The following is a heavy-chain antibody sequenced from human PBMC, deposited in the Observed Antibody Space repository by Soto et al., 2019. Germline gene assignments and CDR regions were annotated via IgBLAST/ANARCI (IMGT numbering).Heavy chain of an antibody. D-gene: IGHD4-17*01. CDR1: GGTFSSYT. CDR2: IIPILGIA. V-gene: IGHV1-69*02. J-gene: IGHJ6*03. CDR3: ASHYGDYGSAVGFYYYYMDV. Sequence: ASVKVSCKASGGTFSSYTISWVRQAPGQGLEWMGRIIPILGIANYAQKFQGRVTITADKSTSTAYMELSSLRSEDTAVYYCASHYGDYGSAVGFYYYYMDVWGKGTTVTVSS.